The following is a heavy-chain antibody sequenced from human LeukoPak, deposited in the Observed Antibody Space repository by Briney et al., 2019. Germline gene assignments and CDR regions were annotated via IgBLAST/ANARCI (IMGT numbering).Heavy chain of an antibody. J-gene: IGHJ4*02. Sequence: ASVKVSCKASGFTFTSSAVQWVGQARGQRREWLGWIVVCSGNTDYAQKFQERVTITRDMSTSTAYMELSSLRSEDTAVYYCAATYYDILTGFDYWGQGTLVTVSS. V-gene: IGHV1-58*01. D-gene: IGHD3-9*01. CDR2: IVVCSGNT. CDR3: AATYYDILTGFDY. CDR1: GFTFTSSA.